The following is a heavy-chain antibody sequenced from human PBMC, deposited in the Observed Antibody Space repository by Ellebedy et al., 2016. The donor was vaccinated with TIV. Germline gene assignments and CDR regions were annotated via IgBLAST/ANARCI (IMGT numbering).Heavy chain of an antibody. V-gene: IGHV4-59*08. D-gene: IGHD1-26*01. CDR3: ARLGVGAARH. J-gene: IGHJ4*02. CDR1: GGSISSDY. CDR2: IYHSGST. Sequence: MPSETLSLTCTVSGGSISSDYWSWIRQLPGKGLEWIGYIYHSGSTKYNPSLKSRVTMSVDTSKNQFSLKLISVTAADTAVYYCARLGVGAARHWGQGTLVTVSS.